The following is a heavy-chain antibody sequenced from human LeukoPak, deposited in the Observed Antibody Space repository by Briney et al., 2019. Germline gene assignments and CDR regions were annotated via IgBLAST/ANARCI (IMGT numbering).Heavy chain of an antibody. CDR3: ARVSNDFSGNGAFDI. J-gene: IGHJ3*02. Sequence: SETLSLTCTVSGGSISGFYWIWIRQPPGKALEWTGYIYYSGSTNYNPSLKSRAALSVDTSKNQFSLKLSSVTAADTALYYCARVSNDFSGNGAFDIWGQGTMVTVSS. CDR1: GGSISGFY. D-gene: IGHD4-23*01. CDR2: IYYSGST. V-gene: IGHV4-59*01.